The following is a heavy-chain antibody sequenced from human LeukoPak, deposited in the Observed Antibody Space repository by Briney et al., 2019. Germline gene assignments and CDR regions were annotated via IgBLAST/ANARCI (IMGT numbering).Heavy chain of an antibody. CDR2: ISGFNGDA. CDR1: GYTFSSYG. CDR3: ARAPPGFRYGPGDY. Sequence: ASVKVSCTTSGYTFSSYGITWVRRAPGQGLEWVGWISGFNGDARYSERLQGRVTITIDTSTSTAYLELRTLRSADTAVYYCARAPPGFRYGPGDYWGQGTQVTVSS. J-gene: IGHJ4*02. V-gene: IGHV1-18*01. D-gene: IGHD3-10*01.